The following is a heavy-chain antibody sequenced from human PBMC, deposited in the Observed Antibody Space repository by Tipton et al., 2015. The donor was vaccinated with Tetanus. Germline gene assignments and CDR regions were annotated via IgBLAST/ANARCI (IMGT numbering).Heavy chain of an antibody. CDR3: ASEARSYDSSGYSDY. V-gene: IGHV3-48*02. CDR2: ISSSSSTI. D-gene: IGHD3-22*01. CDR1: GFTFSSYS. J-gene: IGHJ4*02. Sequence: GSLRLSCAASGFTFSSYSMNWVRQAPGKGLEWVSYISSSSSTIYYADSVKGRFTISRDNAKNSLYLQMNSLRDEDTAVYYCASEARSYDSSGYSDYWGQGTLVTVSS.